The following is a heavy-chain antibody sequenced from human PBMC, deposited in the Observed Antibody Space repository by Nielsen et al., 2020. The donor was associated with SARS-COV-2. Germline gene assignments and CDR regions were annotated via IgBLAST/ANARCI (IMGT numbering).Heavy chain of an antibody. Sequence: GESLKISCAASGFTFSSYGMHWVRQAPGKGLEWVAVISYDGSNKYYADSVKGRFTISRDNSKNTLYLQMNSLRAEDTAVYYCAKDGPRVNSGSYDYYYYMDVWGKGTTVTVPS. V-gene: IGHV3-30*18. D-gene: IGHD1-26*01. CDR1: GFTFSSYG. CDR3: AKDGPRVNSGSYDYYYYMDV. J-gene: IGHJ6*03. CDR2: ISYDGSNK.